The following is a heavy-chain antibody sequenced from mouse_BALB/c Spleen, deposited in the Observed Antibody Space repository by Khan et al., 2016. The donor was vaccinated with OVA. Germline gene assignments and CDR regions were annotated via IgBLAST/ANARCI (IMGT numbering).Heavy chain of an antibody. CDR2: INSNGGST. CDR3: ARMARTIN. Sequence: VELVVSGGGLVQPGGSLKLSCAASGFTFSSYGMSWVRQTPDKRLELVATINSNGGSTYYPDSVKGRFTISRDHAKNTLYLQMSSLKSEDTAMYHGARMARTINWGQGTTLTVSS. CDR1: GFTFSSYG. J-gene: IGHJ2*01. V-gene: IGHV5-6-3*01.